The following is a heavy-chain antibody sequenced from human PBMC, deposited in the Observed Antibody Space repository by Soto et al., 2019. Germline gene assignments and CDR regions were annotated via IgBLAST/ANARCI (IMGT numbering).Heavy chain of an antibody. J-gene: IGHJ6*02. V-gene: IGHV1-18*01. CDR1: GFTFTIYG. Sequence: ASVKVSCKASGFTFTIYGIAWVRQAPGQGLEWLGWIGAYDGNTNYAQILQGRVSMTTDTSTSTAYMELRSLRSDDTAVYYCARGGYYDSSGSRNYYYYGMNVWGQGTKVTGSS. CDR3: ARGGYYDSSGSRNYYYYGMNV. D-gene: IGHD3-22*01. CDR2: IGAYDGNT.